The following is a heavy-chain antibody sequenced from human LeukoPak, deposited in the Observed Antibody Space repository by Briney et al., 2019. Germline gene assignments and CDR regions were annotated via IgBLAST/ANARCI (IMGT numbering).Heavy chain of an antibody. CDR3: ANGGYTSSWYVVDY. Sequence: AGRSLSLSCAASGFTFSSYGMHWVRQAPGKGLEWVAVISYDGSNKYYADSVKGRFTISRDNSKNTLYLQMSSLRPEDTAVYYCANGGYTSSWYVVDYWGQGTLVSVS. V-gene: IGHV3-30*18. CDR2: ISYDGSNK. CDR1: GFTFSSYG. J-gene: IGHJ4*02. D-gene: IGHD6-13*01.